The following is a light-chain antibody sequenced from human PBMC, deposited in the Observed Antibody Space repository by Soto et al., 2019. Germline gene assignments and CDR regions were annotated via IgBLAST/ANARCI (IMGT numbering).Light chain of an antibody. V-gene: IGKV1-5*01. J-gene: IGKJ2*01. CDR1: QSITNC. CDR3: QQHNPYSPYT. CDR2: DAS. Sequence: DIQMTQSHSTLSASGGDRATITCRARQSITNCVAWYQQKPGKAPTLLIFDASSLRSGVPSRFSGSGSGTVFTLTISSLQPEDFAPYYCQQHNPYSPYTFGQGTKLEIK.